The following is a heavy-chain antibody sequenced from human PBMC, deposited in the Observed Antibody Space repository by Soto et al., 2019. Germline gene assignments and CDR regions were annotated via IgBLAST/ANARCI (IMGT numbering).Heavy chain of an antibody. CDR3: ATSRYSSSYYYYGMDV. D-gene: IGHD6-19*01. CDR2: INPNSGGT. V-gene: IGHV1-2*04. CDR1: GGTFSSYA. Sequence: ASVKVSCKASGGTFSSYAISWVRQAPGQGLEWMGWINPNSGGTNYAQKFQGWVTMTRDTSISTAYMELSRLRSDDTAVYYCATSRYSSSYYYYGMDVWGQGTTVTVSS. J-gene: IGHJ6*02.